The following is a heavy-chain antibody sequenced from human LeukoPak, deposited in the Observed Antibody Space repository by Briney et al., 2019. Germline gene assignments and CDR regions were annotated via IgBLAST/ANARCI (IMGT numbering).Heavy chain of an antibody. D-gene: IGHD2-15*01. J-gene: IGHJ5*02. Sequence: GGSLRLSCSASGFTFSGSAMHWVRQASGKGLEWVGRIRSKANSYATAYAASVKGRVTISRDDSKNTAYLQMNSLKTEDTAVYYCTSSEYCSGGSCYRFSEDWFDPWGQGTLVTVSS. CDR3: TSSEYCSGGSCYRFSEDWFDP. V-gene: IGHV3-73*01. CDR1: GFTFSGSA. CDR2: IRSKANSYAT.